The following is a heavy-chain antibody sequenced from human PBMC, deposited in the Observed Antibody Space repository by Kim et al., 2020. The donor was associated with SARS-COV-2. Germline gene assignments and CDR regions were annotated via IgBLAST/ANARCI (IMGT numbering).Heavy chain of an antibody. J-gene: IGHJ3*02. CDR2: INAGNGNT. Sequence: ASVKVSCKASGYTFTSYAMHWVRQAPGQRLEWMGWINAGNGNTKYSQKFQGRVTITRDTSASTAYMELSSLRSEDTAVYYCAREFLLVGATDDTDAFDIWGQGTMVTVSS. D-gene: IGHD1-26*01. V-gene: IGHV1-3*01. CDR3: AREFLLVGATDDTDAFDI. CDR1: GYTFTSYA.